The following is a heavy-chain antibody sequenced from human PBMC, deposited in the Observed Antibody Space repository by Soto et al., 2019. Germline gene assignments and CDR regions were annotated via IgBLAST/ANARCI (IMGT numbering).Heavy chain of an antibody. CDR2: IIPIAGIA. Sequence: QVHLVQSGAEVKKPGSSVKVSCEASGGTFSRHGINWVRQAPGQGLEWMGGIIPIAGIAHYAQKFQGRVTITADESTSTVYMELSSLRSEDTAVYFCARDRGTGSYHYFDYWGQGTLVTVSS. CDR3: ARDRGTGSYHYFDY. J-gene: IGHJ4*02. CDR1: GGTFSRHG. D-gene: IGHD1-26*01. V-gene: IGHV1-69*01.